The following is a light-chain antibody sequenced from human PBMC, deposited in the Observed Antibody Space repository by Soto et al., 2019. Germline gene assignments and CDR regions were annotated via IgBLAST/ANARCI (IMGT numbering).Light chain of an antibody. CDR1: SSNIGAGVA. CDR2: ADT. Sequence: QSVLTQPPSVSGAPGQKVTISCTGSSSNIGAGVAVHWYQHLPGTAPKLLIYADTNRPSGVPDRFSGSKSGTSASLAITGLQAEDEADYYCQSYDSSLSGSYVFGTGTKVTVL. CDR3: QSYDSSLSGSYV. V-gene: IGLV1-40*01. J-gene: IGLJ1*01.